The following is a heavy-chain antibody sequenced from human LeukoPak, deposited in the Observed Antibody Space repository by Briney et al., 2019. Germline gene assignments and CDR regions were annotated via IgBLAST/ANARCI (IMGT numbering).Heavy chain of an antibody. CDR3: ARKGADHDY. J-gene: IGHJ4*02. Sequence: LDWIGSIYYSGTTYYNPSLKSRVTISVDTSKNQFSLKLSSVTAADTAVYYCARKGADHDYWGQGTLVTVSS. D-gene: IGHD6-19*01. CDR2: IYYSGTT. V-gene: IGHV4-39*07.